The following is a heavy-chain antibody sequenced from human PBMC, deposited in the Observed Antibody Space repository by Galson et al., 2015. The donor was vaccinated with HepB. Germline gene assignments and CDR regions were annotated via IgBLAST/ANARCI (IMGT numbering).Heavy chain of an antibody. V-gene: IGHV3-23*01. CDR1: GFTFSSYA. CDR2: ISGSGGST. J-gene: IGHJ5*02. CDR3: AKDPYSSGCCRWFDP. Sequence: SLRLSCAASGFTFSSYAMSWVRQAPGKGLEWVSAISGSGGSTYYADSVKGRFTISRDNSKNTLYLQMNSLRAEDTAVYYCAKDPYSSGCCRWFDPWGQGTLVTVSS. D-gene: IGHD6-19*01.